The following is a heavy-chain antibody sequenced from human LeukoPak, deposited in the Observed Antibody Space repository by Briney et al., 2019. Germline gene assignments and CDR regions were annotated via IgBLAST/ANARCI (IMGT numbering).Heavy chain of an antibody. J-gene: IGHJ4*02. V-gene: IGHV3-7*01. CDR2: IKQDGSEK. D-gene: IGHD3-22*01. CDR1: GFTFSSYW. Sequence: GGSLRLSCAASGFTFSSYWMSWVRQAPGKGLEWVANIKQDGSEKYYVDSVKGRSTISRDNAKNSLYLQMNSLRAEDTAVYYCAREGYYDSSGYYRWGQGTLVTVSS. CDR3: AREGYYDSSGYYR.